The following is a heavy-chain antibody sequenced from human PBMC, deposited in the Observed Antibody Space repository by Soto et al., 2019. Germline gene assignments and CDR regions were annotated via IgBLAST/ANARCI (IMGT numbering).Heavy chain of an antibody. Sequence: PGGSLRLSCAASGFTFMNYAMSWVRQAPGKGLEWVSTITGSGGGVSGSGGSTYYADSVKGRFTISRDNSKNTLYLQMNSLRAEDTAVYYCAKDLLYALIDYWGQGTLVTVSS. V-gene: IGHV3-23*01. D-gene: IGHD3-16*01. CDR2: ITGSGGGVSGSGGST. CDR1: GFTFMNYA. CDR3: AKDLLYALIDY. J-gene: IGHJ4*02.